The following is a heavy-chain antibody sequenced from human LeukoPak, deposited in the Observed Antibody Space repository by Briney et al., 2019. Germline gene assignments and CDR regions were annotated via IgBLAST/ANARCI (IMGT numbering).Heavy chain of an antibody. CDR3: ARVNYDYGAYVGAFDI. D-gene: IGHD4-17*01. J-gene: IGHJ3*02. V-gene: IGHV3-33*01. Sequence: GGSLRLSCAASGFTFSSYAMHWVHQAPGKGLEWVAVIWYDGSNQYYVDSVKGRFTISRDNSKNTLSLQMNSLRAEDTAVYCCARVNYDYGAYVGAFDIWAKGQWSPSLQ. CDR1: GFTFSSYA. CDR2: IWYDGSNQ.